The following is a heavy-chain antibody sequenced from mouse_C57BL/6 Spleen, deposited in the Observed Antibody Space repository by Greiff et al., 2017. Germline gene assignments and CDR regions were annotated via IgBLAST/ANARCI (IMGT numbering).Heavy chain of an antibody. CDR2: INPSSGST. CDR3: ARMITTVVAEVDY. D-gene: IGHD1-1*01. Sequence: QVQLKQSGAELAKPGASVKLSCKASGYTFTSYWMHWVKQRPGQGLEWIGYINPSSGSTTYNQKFKDKATLTADKSSSTAYMQLSSLTYEDSAVYYCARMITTVVAEVDYWGQGTTLTVSS. J-gene: IGHJ2*01. V-gene: IGHV1-7*01. CDR1: GYTFTSYW.